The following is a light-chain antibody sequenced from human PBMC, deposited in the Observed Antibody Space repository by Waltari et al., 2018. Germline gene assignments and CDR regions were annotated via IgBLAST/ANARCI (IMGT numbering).Light chain of an antibody. V-gene: IGLV2-14*01. J-gene: IGLJ1*01. Sequence: QSALTQPASVSGFPGQSITISCTGTSPKYASLYQQHPAKAPKLIIYEVTYRPAGVSNRFSGSKSGNTASLTISGLQAEDEGDYYCSSYTGSSTPYVFGSGTKVTVL. CDR2: EVT. CDR1: SPKY. CDR3: SSYTGSSTPYV.